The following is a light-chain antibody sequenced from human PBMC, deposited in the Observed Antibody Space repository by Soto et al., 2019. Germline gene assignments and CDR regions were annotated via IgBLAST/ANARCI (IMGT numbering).Light chain of an antibody. CDR2: WAS. Sequence: DIVMTQSQDSLAVSLVAIATINFKSIQSLLYTSNNKNYLAWYQQKPGQPPKLLIVWASTRASGVPDRFSGSGSGTDFTLSIGSLQAEDVAVYYCQQYYHAPITFGQGTRLEIK. CDR1: QSLLYTSNNKNY. J-gene: IGKJ5*01. V-gene: IGKV4-1*01. CDR3: QQYYHAPIT.